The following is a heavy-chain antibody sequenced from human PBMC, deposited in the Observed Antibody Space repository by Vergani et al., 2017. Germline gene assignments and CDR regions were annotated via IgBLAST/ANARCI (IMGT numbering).Heavy chain of an antibody. V-gene: IGHV3-66*02. D-gene: IGHD3-10*01. Sequence: ELQLVESGGGLVQPGGSLRLPCAASGSTVSGNYMTWVRQAPGKGLEWVSHSYSGDETYYADSVKRRVTISRDTSKNTLHLQITNLRVEDTVVYYCARGNYYGSGTYVDPWGQGTQVTVSS. J-gene: IGHJ5*02. CDR3: ARGNYYGSGTYVDP. CDR2: SYSGDET. CDR1: GSTVSGNY.